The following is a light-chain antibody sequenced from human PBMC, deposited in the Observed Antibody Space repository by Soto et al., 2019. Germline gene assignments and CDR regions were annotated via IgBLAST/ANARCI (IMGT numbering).Light chain of an antibody. CDR3: QQYDDWPLT. J-gene: IGKJ3*01. Sequence: DIVMTQSPDSLAVSLGERTTINCKSSQSLFYSSNNKNFLAWYQQKAGQPPKLLIYWASTRESGVPDRFSGSGSGAEFNLTITSLQAEDAGVYYCQQYDDWPLTFGPGTKVDLK. CDR2: WAS. CDR1: QSLFYSSNNKNF. V-gene: IGKV4-1*01.